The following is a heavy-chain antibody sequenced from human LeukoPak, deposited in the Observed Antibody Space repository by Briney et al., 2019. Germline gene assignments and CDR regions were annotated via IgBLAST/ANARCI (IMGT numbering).Heavy chain of an antibody. J-gene: IGHJ4*02. CDR1: GFTFSSYA. CDR2: ISGSGGST. CDR3: AKIDRTSIAVAGVRPRPYFDY. V-gene: IGHV3-23*01. D-gene: IGHD6-19*01. Sequence: GGSLRLTCAASGFTFSSYAMSWVRQAPGKGLEWVSAISGSGGSTYYADSVKGRFTISRDNSKNTLYLQMNSLRAEDTAVYYCAKIDRTSIAVAGVRPRPYFDYWGQGTLVTVSS.